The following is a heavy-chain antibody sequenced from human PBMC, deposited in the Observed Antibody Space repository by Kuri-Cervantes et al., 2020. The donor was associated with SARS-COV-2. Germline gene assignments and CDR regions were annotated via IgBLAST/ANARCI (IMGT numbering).Heavy chain of an antibody. CDR2: ISGSGGST. V-gene: IGHV3-23*01. Sequence: GGSLRLSCAASGFTFSSYAMSWVRQAPGKGLEWVSAISGSGGSTYYADSVKGRFTTSRDNSKNTLYLQMNSLRAEDTAVYYCAKEAQRVRVGATSLFYWGQGTLVTVSS. CDR3: AKEAQRVRVGATSLFY. CDR1: GFTFSSYA. D-gene: IGHD1-26*01. J-gene: IGHJ4*02.